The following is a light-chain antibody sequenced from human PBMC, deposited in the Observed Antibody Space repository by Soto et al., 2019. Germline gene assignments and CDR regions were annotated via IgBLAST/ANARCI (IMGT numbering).Light chain of an antibody. J-gene: IGKJ5*01. Sequence: EIVLTQSPATLPLSPGERATLSCRASQSIGRFLAWYQHKPGQAPRLLIYDASNRATGIPARFSASGSETNFTLTISSLEPEDFAVYYCQQRSCRPREISFGQGTRLEIK. V-gene: IGKV3-11*01. CDR3: QQRSCRPREIS. CDR1: QSIGRF. CDR2: DAS.